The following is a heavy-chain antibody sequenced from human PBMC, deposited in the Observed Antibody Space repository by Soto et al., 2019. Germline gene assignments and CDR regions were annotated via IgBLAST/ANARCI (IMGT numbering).Heavy chain of an antibody. CDR2: IHPDGAT. D-gene: IGHD6-19*01. J-gene: IGHJ5*02. Sequence: EVLLVETGGALIQPGGSLRLSCAASGFDVSYNYMSWVRQAPGKGLEWLSIIHPDGATYYAGSVKGRFTLCRDNSKNTVNFQLNDLRGDETAVYYCGSIAVAEGFDPWGQGALVTVSS. V-gene: IGHV3-53*02. CDR3: GSIAVAEGFDP. CDR1: GFDVSYNY.